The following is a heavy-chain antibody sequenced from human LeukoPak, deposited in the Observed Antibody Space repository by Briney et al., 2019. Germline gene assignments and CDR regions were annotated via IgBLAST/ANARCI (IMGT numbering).Heavy chain of an antibody. V-gene: IGHV4-39*07. CDR1: SGSISTSNYY. CDR3: ARGKYGGKAAGDVFDI. CDR2: IFYSGST. Sequence: SETLSLTCTVSSGSISTSNYYWGWVRQPPGKALEWIGNIFYSGSTYYSPSLRIRVTISLDTSRNEFSLKLRSVTAADTAVYYCARGKYGGKAAGDVFDIWGQGTMVAVSS. J-gene: IGHJ3*02. D-gene: IGHD4-23*01.